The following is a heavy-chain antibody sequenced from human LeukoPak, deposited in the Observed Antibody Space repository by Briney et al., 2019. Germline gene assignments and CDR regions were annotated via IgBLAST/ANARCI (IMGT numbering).Heavy chain of an antibody. CDR3: ARRRGYYDSSGYYFRLDFDY. J-gene: IGHJ4*02. Sequence: PSETLSLTCTVSGYSISSGYYWGWIRQPPGKGLEWIGSMYHSGTTSYNPSLKSRVTMSVDTSKNQFSLELSSVTAADTAVYYCARRRGYYDSSGYYFRLDFDYWGQGTLVTVSS. V-gene: IGHV4-38-2*02. CDR1: GYSISSGYY. CDR2: MYHSGTT. D-gene: IGHD3-22*01.